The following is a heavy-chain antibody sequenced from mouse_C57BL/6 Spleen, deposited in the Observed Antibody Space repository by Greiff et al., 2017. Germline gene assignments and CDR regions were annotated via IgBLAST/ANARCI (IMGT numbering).Heavy chain of an antibody. J-gene: IGHJ1*03. D-gene: IGHD2-3*01. Sequence: QVQLQQSGAELVRPGSSVKLSCKASGYSFTSYWMHWVKQRPIQGLEWIGNIDPSGSETHYNQKFKDKATLTVDKSSSTGYMQISSLTSEDSAVYYDAREGQGGYSWYFDDWGTGTTVTVSS. CDR2: IDPSGSET. CDR1: GYSFTSYW. CDR3: AREGQGGYSWYFDD. V-gene: IGHV1-52*01.